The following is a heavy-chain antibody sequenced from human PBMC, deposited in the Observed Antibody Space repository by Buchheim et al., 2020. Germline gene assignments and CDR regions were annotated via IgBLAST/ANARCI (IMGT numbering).Heavy chain of an antibody. Sequence: QVQLVQSGAEVKKPGSSVKVSCKASGGTFSSYAISWVRQAPGQGLEWMGGIIPIFGTANYAQKFQGRVTITADKSTSTAYMELSSLRSEDTAVYYCARDVGCSGGSCYFRYYYGMDVWGQGTT. CDR3: ARDVGCSGGSCYFRYYYGMDV. J-gene: IGHJ6*02. CDR1: GGTFSSYA. V-gene: IGHV1-69*06. CDR2: IIPIFGTA. D-gene: IGHD2-15*01.